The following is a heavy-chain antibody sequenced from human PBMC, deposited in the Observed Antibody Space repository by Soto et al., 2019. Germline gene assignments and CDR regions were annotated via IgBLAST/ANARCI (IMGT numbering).Heavy chain of an antibody. Sequence: SETLSLTCAVYGGSFSGYYWSWFRQPPGKGLEWIGEIDHSGSTNYNPSLKSRVTISVDTSKNQFSLELRSVTAADTAVYYCARGQQWLDHATDYWGQGTRVTVSS. J-gene: IGHJ4*02. V-gene: IGHV4-34*01. CDR2: IDHSGST. CDR3: ARGQQWLDHATDY. D-gene: IGHD6-19*01. CDR1: GGSFSGYY.